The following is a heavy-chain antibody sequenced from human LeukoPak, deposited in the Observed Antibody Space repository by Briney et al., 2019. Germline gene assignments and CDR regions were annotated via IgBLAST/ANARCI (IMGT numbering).Heavy chain of an antibody. D-gene: IGHD6-19*01. CDR1: GGSFSGYY. V-gene: IGHV4-34*01. J-gene: IGHJ4*02. Sequence: SETLSLTCAVYGGSFSGYYWSWIRQPPGKGLEWIGEINHSGSTNYNPSLKSRVTISVDTSKNQFSLKLSSVTAADTAVYYCARVISSGWAFYFDYWGQGTLVTVSS. CDR2: INHSGST. CDR3: ARVISSGWAFYFDY.